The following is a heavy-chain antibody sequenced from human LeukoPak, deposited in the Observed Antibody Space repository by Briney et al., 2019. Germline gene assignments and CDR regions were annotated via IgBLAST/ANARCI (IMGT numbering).Heavy chain of an antibody. D-gene: IGHD1-1*01. CDR3: ARGQDWIPFDY. J-gene: IGHJ4*02. CDR1: GGSTSSYY. V-gene: IGHV4-59*01. CDR2: IYYSGST. Sequence: AETLSLTCTVSGGSTSSYYWSWIRQPPGKGLEWIGYIYYSGSTNYNPSLKSRVTISVDTSKNQFSLKLSSVTAADTAVYSCARGQDWIPFDYWGQGTLVTVSS.